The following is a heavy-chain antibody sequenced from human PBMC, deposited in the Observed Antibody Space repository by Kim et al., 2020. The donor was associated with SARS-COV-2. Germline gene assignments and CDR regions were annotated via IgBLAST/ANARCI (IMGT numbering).Heavy chain of an antibody. CDR3: AKGRGHPLVIWHFDV. Sequence: GGSLRLSCAASGFAFSRFAMTWVRQAPGKGLEWVSIVHGGGDGITYADSVKGRFTISRDNSKDTLYLQMNSLRGEDTAIYYCAKGRGHPLVIWHFDVWGRGTLVTVSP. D-gene: IGHD3-16*02. V-gene: IGHV3-23*01. J-gene: IGHJ2*01. CDR2: VHGGGDGI. CDR1: GFAFSRFA.